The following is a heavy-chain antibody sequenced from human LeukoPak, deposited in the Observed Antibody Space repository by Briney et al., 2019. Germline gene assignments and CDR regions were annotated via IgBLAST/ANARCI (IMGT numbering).Heavy chain of an antibody. CDR1: GGSISNYY. V-gene: IGHV4-4*07. J-gene: IGHJ6*02. Sequence: PSETLSLTCTVSGGSISNYYWSWIRQPAGKGLEWIGRIYTSGSTDFNPSLKSRVTMSVDMSKNQFSLKMTSVTAADTAVYYCARGGATWVTTHYYYYYGMDVWGQGTTVTVSS. CDR2: IYTSGST. D-gene: IGHD4-17*01. CDR3: ARGGATWVTTHYYYYYGMDV.